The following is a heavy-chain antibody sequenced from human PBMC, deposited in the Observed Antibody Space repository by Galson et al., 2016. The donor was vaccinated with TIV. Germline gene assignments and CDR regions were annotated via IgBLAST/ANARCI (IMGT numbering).Heavy chain of an antibody. D-gene: IGHD4-23*01. CDR1: GGSISTYY. Sequence: ETLSLTCSVSGGSISTYYWSWIRQPPGKGLVWIGYIYYSGTTHNNSSLKSRVSISVDTSKNQFSLKLNSVTAADTAIYYCARIDVSVNSLRSAFDIWGQGKMVTVSS. V-gene: IGHV4-59*01. J-gene: IGHJ3*02. CDR3: ARIDVSVNSLRSAFDI. CDR2: IYYSGTT.